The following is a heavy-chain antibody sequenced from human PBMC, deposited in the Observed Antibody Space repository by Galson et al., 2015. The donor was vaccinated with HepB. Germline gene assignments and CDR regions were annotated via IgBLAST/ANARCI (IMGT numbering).Heavy chain of an antibody. CDR3: ARDLYCSGGSCLLGYYYYGMDV. D-gene: IGHD2-15*01. V-gene: IGHV3-21*01. J-gene: IGHJ6*02. Sequence: SLRLSCAASGFTFSSYSMNWVRQAPGKGLEWVSSISSSSSYIYYADSVKGRFTISRDNAKNSLYLQMNSLRAEDTAVYYCARDLYCSGGSCLLGYYYYGMDVWGQGTTVTVSS. CDR1: GFTFSSYS. CDR2: ISSSSSYI.